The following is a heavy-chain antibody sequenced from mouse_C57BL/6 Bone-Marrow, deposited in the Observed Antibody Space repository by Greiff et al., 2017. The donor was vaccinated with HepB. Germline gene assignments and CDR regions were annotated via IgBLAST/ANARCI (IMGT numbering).Heavy chain of an antibody. Sequence: VQLQQSGPELVKPGASVKISCKASGYTFTDYYMNWVKQSHGKSLEWIGDINPNNGGTSYNQKFKGKATLTVDKSSSTAYMELRSLTSEDSAVYYCAPLLYYFDYWGQGTTLTVSS. CDR2: INPNNGGT. CDR3: APLLYYFDY. V-gene: IGHV1-26*01. D-gene: IGHD2-10*01. J-gene: IGHJ2*01. CDR1: GYTFTDYY.